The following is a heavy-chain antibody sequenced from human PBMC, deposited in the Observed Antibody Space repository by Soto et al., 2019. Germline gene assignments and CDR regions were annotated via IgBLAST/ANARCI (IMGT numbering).Heavy chain of an antibody. CDR1: GGSINTGDYY. D-gene: IGHD3-3*01. Sequence: SETLSLTCTVSGGSINTGDYYWTWIRQPRGKGLEWIGYIYYSGTTYYNPSLESRVSLSLDTSKNHFSLRLTSVTAADTAVYYCARGVDFEGFSPYGMDVWGQGTTVTVSS. V-gene: IGHV4-30-4*01. CDR3: ARGVDFEGFSPYGMDV. CDR2: IYYSGTT. J-gene: IGHJ6*02.